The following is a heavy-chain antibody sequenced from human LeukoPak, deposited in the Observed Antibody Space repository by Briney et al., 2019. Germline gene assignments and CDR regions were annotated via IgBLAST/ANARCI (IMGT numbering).Heavy chain of an antibody. Sequence: QTGGSLRLSCAASGFTFSSYGMSWVRQAPGKGLEWVSAISGSGGSTYYADSVKGRFTISRDNSKNTLYLQMNSLRAEDTAVYYCARWGGYFDWSVGFDYWGQGTLVTVSS. CDR2: ISGSGGST. J-gene: IGHJ4*02. V-gene: IGHV3-23*01. D-gene: IGHD3-9*01. CDR3: ARWGGYFDWSVGFDY. CDR1: GFTFSSYG.